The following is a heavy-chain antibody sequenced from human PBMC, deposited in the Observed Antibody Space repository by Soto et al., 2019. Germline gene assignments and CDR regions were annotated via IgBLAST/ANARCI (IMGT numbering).Heavy chain of an antibody. CDR1: GGSISSYY. CDR3: AREGGSYYHYGMDV. D-gene: IGHD2-15*01. CDR2: IYYSGST. V-gene: IGHV4-59*01. Sequence: PSETLSLTCTVSGGSISSYYWSWIRQPPGKGLEWIGYIYYSGSTNYNPSLKSRATISVDTSKNQFSLKLTSVTAADTAAYYCAREGGSYYHYGMDVWGQGTTVTVSS. J-gene: IGHJ6*02.